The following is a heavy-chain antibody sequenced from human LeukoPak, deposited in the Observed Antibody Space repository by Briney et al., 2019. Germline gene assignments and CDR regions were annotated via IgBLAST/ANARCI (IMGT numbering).Heavy chain of an antibody. Sequence: SETLSLTCTVSGGSISIHYWSWIRQPPGKGLEWIGYIYHSGSTNYNPSLKSRVTISVDTSKNQFSLKLTSVTAADTAAYYCARGGDNYDSTGYSYWGQGTLVTVSS. CDR2: IYHSGST. J-gene: IGHJ4*02. CDR1: GGSISIHY. D-gene: IGHD3-22*01. CDR3: ARGGDNYDSTGYSY. V-gene: IGHV4-59*11.